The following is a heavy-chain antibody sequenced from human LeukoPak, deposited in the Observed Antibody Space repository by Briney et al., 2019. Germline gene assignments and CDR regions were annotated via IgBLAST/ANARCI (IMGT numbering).Heavy chain of an antibody. Sequence: GGSLRLSCAASGFTFSNFAMHWVRQAPGKGLEWVGVSFYDGTMQYYSDSVKGRFTISRDNSKNTLYLQMSSLRGEDTAVYYCARVLRVVVPAAKYNWFDPWGQGTLVTVSS. J-gene: IGHJ5*02. CDR2: SFYDGTMQ. CDR3: ARVLRVVVPAAKYNWFDP. V-gene: IGHV3-30*04. D-gene: IGHD2-2*01. CDR1: GFTFSNFA.